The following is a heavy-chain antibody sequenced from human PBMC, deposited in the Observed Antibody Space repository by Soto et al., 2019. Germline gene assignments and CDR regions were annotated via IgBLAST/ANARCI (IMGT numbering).Heavy chain of an antibody. V-gene: IGHV2-5*01. CDR1: GFSLSSSAVG. CDR2: IYWNDEK. D-gene: IGHD3-3*01. Sequence: QITLKESGPTVVRPTQSLTLTCDFSGFSLSSSAVGVGWIRQPPGKALEWLAFIYWNDEKRYTPSLKNRLTATKDSSKNKVVLTMTNMGTVDTATYYCAHTGFDFWSGHYNDAFDVWGQGTKVPVSP. J-gene: IGHJ3*01. CDR3: AHTGFDFWSGHYNDAFDV.